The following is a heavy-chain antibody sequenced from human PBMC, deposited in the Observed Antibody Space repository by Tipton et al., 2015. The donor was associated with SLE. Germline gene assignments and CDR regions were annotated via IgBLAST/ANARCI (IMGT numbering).Heavy chain of an antibody. V-gene: IGHV4-39*07. CDR1: GGSITTRSYY. J-gene: IGHJ4*02. CDR2: IYCSENPCNHPNT. Sequence: TLSLTCIVSGGSITTRSYYWGWIRQPPGKGLEWVANIYCSENPCNHPNTYYNPSLKSRVLISVDTSKSQVSLRLSFVTAADTAVYYCARLGWSDFDWGRGTLVTVSS. CDR3: ARLGWSDFD. D-gene: IGHD3-3*01.